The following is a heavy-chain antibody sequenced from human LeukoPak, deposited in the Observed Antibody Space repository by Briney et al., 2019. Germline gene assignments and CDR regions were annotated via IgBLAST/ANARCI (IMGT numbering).Heavy chain of an antibody. CDR2: INPSGSST. J-gene: IGHJ4*02. V-gene: IGHV1-46*01. D-gene: IGHD3-22*01. CDR3: ARDRSVWVNTHSLDY. CDR1: GYTFTICY. Sequence: ASVKVSCKASGYTFTICYMHWVRHPPAPGLELVGIINPSGSSTSYARKFQGRVTITRDTSTSTVYMELSSLRAEDTAVYYCARDRSVWVNTHSLDYWGQGTLVTVSS.